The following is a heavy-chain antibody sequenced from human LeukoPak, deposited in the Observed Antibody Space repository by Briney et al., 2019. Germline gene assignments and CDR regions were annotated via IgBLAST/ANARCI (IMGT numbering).Heavy chain of an antibody. Sequence: GGSLRLSCAASGFTVSSNYMGWVRQAPGKGLECVSVIYGGGNTYYPDSVKGRFTISRDTSQNTVYLQMNSLRAEDTAVYYCATWPGAWYEEDSWGQGTLVTVSS. CDR3: ATWPGAWYEEDS. CDR1: GFTVSSNY. D-gene: IGHD6-19*01. J-gene: IGHJ4*02. V-gene: IGHV3-53*01. CDR2: IYGGGNT.